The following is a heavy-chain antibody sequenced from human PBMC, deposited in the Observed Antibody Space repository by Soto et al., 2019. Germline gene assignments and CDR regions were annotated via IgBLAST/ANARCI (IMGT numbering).Heavy chain of an antibody. J-gene: IGHJ4*02. D-gene: IGHD3-22*01. V-gene: IGHV3-30*18. CDR2: ISYDGSNK. CDR3: ANDTCYYDSSGYYVFDY. CDR1: GFTFSNYG. Sequence: HPGGSLRLSCGDSGFTFSNYGMHWVRQAPGKGQEWVAGISYDGSNKHYADSAEGRFTISRDNSTSSVYLQMNRLSAEDSVIYCCANDTCYYDSSGYYVFDYWGQG.